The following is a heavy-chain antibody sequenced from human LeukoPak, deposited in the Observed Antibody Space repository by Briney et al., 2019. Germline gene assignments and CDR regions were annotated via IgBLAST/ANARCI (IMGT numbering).Heavy chain of an antibody. D-gene: IGHD3-22*01. Sequence: PGGSLRLSCAASGFTFSSYAMHWVRQAPGKGLEWVAVISYDGSNKYYADSVKGRFTISRDNSKNTLYLQMNSLRAEDTAVYYCAKAGYYYDSSGYYYLDYWGQGTLVTVSS. J-gene: IGHJ4*02. CDR3: AKAGYYYDSSGYYYLDY. V-gene: IGHV3-30*04. CDR2: ISYDGSNK. CDR1: GFTFSSYA.